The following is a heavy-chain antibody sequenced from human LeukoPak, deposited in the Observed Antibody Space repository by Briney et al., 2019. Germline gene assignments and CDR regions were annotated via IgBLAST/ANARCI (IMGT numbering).Heavy chain of an antibody. CDR3: ARGLGTYPEIPPHP. V-gene: IGHV1-18*01. Sequence: GASVNVSCMATRYTFTSYGISWMRQAPGQGLEWLGWISTYNGNTNYAQKFQGRVTMTTDTSTSTAYMELRSLRSDDTAVYYCARGLGTYPEIPPHPWGQGTPVTVSS. CDR2: ISTYNGNT. CDR1: RYTFTSYG. J-gene: IGHJ5*02. D-gene: IGHD3-16*02.